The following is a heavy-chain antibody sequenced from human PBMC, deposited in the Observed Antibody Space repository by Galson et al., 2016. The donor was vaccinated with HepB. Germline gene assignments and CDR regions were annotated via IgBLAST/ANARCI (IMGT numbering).Heavy chain of an antibody. D-gene: IGHD1-7*01. Sequence: SVKVSCKASGYTFTKYTMHWVRQAPGQRLEWMGWINAGYGNTKYSQNFQGRVTITRDTYASTVYMELSSLRSEDTAVYYCARDGLELLSWFDPWGQGTLVTVSS. J-gene: IGHJ5*02. CDR3: ARDGLELLSWFDP. V-gene: IGHV1-3*01. CDR2: INAGYGNT. CDR1: GYTFTKYT.